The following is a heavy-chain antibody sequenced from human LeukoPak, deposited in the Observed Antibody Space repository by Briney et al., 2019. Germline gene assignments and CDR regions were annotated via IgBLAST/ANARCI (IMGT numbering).Heavy chain of an antibody. D-gene: IGHD5-12*01. CDR2: IRYDGSNK. J-gene: IGHJ6*03. V-gene: IGHV3-30*02. Sequence: GGSLRLSCAASGFTFSNYGLSWVRQAPGKGLEWVTFIRYDGSNKYYADSVKGRFIISRDNSKNTLYLQMNSLRAEDTAVYYCAKDTVKVTTIRRVPHYMDVWGKGTTVTISS. CDR1: GFTFSNYG. CDR3: AKDTVKVTTIRRVPHYMDV.